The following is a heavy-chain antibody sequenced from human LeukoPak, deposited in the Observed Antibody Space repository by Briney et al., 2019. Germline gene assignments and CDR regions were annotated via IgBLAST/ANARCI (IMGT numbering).Heavy chain of an antibody. CDR2: INWNGGST. Sequence: TGGSLRLSCAASGFTFDDYGMSWVRQAPGKGLEWVSGINWNGGSTGYADSVKGRFTISRDNAENSLYLQMNSLRAEDTALYYCARVFSSGWYGGFDYWGQGALVTVSS. CDR3: ARVFSSGWYGGFDY. D-gene: IGHD6-19*01. J-gene: IGHJ4*02. CDR1: GFTFDDYG. V-gene: IGHV3-20*04.